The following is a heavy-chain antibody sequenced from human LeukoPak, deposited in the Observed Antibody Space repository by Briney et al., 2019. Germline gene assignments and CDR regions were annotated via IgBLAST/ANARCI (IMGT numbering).Heavy chain of an antibody. CDR1: GFTFSSYG. V-gene: IGHV3-48*02. J-gene: IGHJ4*02. CDR2: ISSSSSTI. Sequence: PGGSLRLSCAASGFTFSSYGMNWVRQAPGKGLEWVSYISSSSSTIYYADSVKGRFTISRDNAKNSLYLQMNSLRDEDTAVYYCARDWVDYYDSSGSSNYWGQGTLVTVSS. D-gene: IGHD3-22*01. CDR3: ARDWVDYYDSSGSSNY.